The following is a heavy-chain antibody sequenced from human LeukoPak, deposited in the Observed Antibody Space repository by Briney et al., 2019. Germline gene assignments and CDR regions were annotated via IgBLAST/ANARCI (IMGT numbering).Heavy chain of an antibody. CDR1: GFTFSSYA. V-gene: IGHV3-30*01. Sequence: TGGSLRLSCAASGFTFSSYAMHWVRQAPGKGLVWVAVISYDGSNKYYADSVKGRFTISRDNSKNTLYLQMNSLRAEDTAVYYCARGSVILWFGELWGIDYWGQGTLVTVSS. CDR3: ARGSVILWFGELWGIDY. CDR2: ISYDGSNK. D-gene: IGHD3-10*01. J-gene: IGHJ4*02.